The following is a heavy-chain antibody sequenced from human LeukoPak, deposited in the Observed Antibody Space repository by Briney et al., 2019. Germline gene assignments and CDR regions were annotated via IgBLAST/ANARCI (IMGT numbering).Heavy chain of an antibody. V-gene: IGHV3-23*01. CDR1: GSTFSSYA. D-gene: IGHD2-15*01. Sequence: QPGGSLRLSCAASGSTFSSYAMSWVRQAPGKGLEWVSAISGSGGSTYYADPVKGRFTISRDNARNSLYLQTNSLRAEDTAVYYCARVIYCSGGSCYSFHFDYWGQGTLVTVSS. J-gene: IGHJ4*02. CDR3: ARVIYCSGGSCYSFHFDY. CDR2: ISGSGGST.